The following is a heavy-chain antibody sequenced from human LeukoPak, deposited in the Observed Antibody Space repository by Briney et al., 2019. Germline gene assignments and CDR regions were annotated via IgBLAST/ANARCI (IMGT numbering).Heavy chain of an antibody. J-gene: IGHJ4*02. V-gene: IGHV3-74*01. D-gene: IGHD6-13*01. CDR2: INSDGSST. CDR1: GFTFTSYW. Sequence: GGSLRLSCAASGFTFTSYWMHWIRQAPGKGLVWVSRINSDGSSTSYADSVKGRFTISRDNAKNSLYLQMDSLRAEDTAVYYCAAGGSWYYNYWGQGTLVTVSS. CDR3: AAGGSWYYNY.